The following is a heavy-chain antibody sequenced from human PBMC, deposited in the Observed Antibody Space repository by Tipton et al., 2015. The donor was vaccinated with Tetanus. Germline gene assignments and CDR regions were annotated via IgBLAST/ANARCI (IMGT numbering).Heavy chain of an antibody. CDR3: ARANNDFPKKGPFDS. D-gene: IGHD3-3*01. CDR2: IYYSGDT. V-gene: IGHV4-31*03. J-gene: IGHJ4*02. Sequence: TLSLTCSVSGGSISSGGYFWNWVRQHPGKGLEWIGYIYYSGDTYINPSLKSRVTMSVDTSKNQISLNLSSVTAADTAVYYCARANNDFPKKGPFDSWGQGSLVIVSS. CDR1: GGSISSGGYF.